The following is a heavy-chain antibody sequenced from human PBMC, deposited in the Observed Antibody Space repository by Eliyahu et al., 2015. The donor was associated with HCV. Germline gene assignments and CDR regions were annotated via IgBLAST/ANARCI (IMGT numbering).Heavy chain of an antibody. D-gene: IGHD3/OR15-3a*01. Sequence: EVRLVESGGGLVQPGGSLRLXCVVSGFTFGDHHMDWVRQAPGKGLEWVGRVYNKADRYATVYAASVNGRFTISVDESKKSLYLHMNNLKIEDTAEYYCVRVGPPRHDALDFWGLGTMVTVSS. CDR1: GFTFGDHH. V-gene: IGHV3-72*01. J-gene: IGHJ3*01. CDR2: VYNKADRYAT. CDR3: VRVGPPRHDALDF.